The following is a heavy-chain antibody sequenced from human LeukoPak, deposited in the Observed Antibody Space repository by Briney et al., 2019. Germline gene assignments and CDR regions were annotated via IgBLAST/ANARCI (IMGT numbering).Heavy chain of an antibody. D-gene: IGHD6-19*01. CDR3: ARELSSSETLYYYYYMDV. V-gene: IGHV3-7*01. CDR2: IKQDGSEK. Sequence: GGSLRLSCAAFGFTFSSYWMSWVRQAPGKGLEWVANIKQDGSEKYYVDSVKGRFTISRDNAKNSLYLQMNSLRAEDTAVYYCARELSSSETLYYYYYMDVWGKGTTVTASS. J-gene: IGHJ6*03. CDR1: GFTFSSYW.